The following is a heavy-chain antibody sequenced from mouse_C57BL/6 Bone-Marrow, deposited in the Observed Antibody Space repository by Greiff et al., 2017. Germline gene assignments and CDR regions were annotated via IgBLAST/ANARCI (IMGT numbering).Heavy chain of an antibody. D-gene: IGHD2-3*01. CDR1: GYTFTSYG. V-gene: IGHV1-81*01. CDR3: ARNDGYD. CDR2: INPGSGGT. J-gene: IGHJ3*01. Sequence: VKLVESGAELARPGASVKLSCKASGYTFTSYGISWVKQRTGQGLEWIGVINPGSGGTNYNEKFKGKATLTADKSSSTAYMQLSSLTSEDSAVYFCARNDGYDWGQGTLVTVSA.